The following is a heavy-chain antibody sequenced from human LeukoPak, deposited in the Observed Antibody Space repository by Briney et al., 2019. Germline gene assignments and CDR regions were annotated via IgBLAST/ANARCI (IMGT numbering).Heavy chain of an antibody. D-gene: IGHD6-19*01. J-gene: IGHJ4*02. Sequence: GESLKISCKGSGYTFASYWIAWVRRMPGNGLEWMGIIYPGDSDTRYSPSFQGQVTISADKSINTAYLQWSSLKASDTAMYYCARQIADSSGPIDYWGQGALVTVSS. CDR1: GYTFASYW. CDR3: ARQIADSSGPIDY. V-gene: IGHV5-51*01. CDR2: IYPGDSDT.